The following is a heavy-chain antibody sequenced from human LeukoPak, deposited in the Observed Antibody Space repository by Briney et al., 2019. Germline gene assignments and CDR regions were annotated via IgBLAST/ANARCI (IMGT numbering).Heavy chain of an antibody. D-gene: IGHD1-26*01. CDR1: GITFSDFG. J-gene: IGHJ5*02. CDR2: IWYDGSKK. Sequence: PGGSLRLSCSASGITFSDFGMHWVRQAPGKGLEWVSVIWYDGSKKFYADSVKGRFTVSRDNSNNTLYLQMNSLRVEDTAVYCCAGALREGWFDPWGQGTLVTVSS. CDR3: AGALREGWFDP. V-gene: IGHV3-33*03.